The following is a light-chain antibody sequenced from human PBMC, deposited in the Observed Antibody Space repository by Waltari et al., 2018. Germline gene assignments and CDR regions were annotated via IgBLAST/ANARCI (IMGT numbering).Light chain of an antibody. CDR2: EES. CDR3: CSYAGSSTLV. V-gene: IGLV2-23*01. CDR1: SSDVGSYNL. J-gene: IGLJ3*02. Sequence: HSALTQPASVSGSPGQSITISCTGTSSDVGSYNLVSWYQQHPDNAPKLLIYEESKRPSGVSNRFSGSKSGNTAALTISGLQAEDEADYYCCSYAGSSTLVFGGGTKLTVL.